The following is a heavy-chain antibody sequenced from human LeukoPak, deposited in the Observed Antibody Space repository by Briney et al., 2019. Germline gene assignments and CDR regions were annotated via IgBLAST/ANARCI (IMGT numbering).Heavy chain of an antibody. V-gene: IGHV3-7*01. CDR2: IKQDGSEK. D-gene: IGHD6-13*01. CDR1: GFTFSSYW. CDR3: AREKEGQQLVQLEYYYYYYMDV. J-gene: IGHJ6*03. Sequence: PGGSLRLSCAASGFTFSSYWMSWVRQAPGKGLEWVANIKQDGSEKYYVDSVKGRFTISRDNAKNSLYLQMNSLRAEDTAVYYCAREKEGQQLVQLEYYYYYYMDVRGKGTTVTVSS.